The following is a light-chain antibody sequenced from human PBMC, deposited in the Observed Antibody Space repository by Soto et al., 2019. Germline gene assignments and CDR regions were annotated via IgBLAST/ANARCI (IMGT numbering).Light chain of an antibody. Sequence: IVLTQAPASLSFSPCEIATLSCSSSHSVSSYLAWYQQKPGQAPRLLIYGATSRATGIPARFSGSGSGTEFTLTISSLQSEDFAVYYCQQYNNWPPYTFGQGTKVDIK. V-gene: IGKV3-15*01. CDR1: HSVSSY. CDR3: QQYNNWPPYT. CDR2: GAT. J-gene: IGKJ1*01.